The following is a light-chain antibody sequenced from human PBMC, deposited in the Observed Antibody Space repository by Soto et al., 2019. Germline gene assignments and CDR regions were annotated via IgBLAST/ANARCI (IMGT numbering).Light chain of an antibody. J-gene: IGLJ2*01. CDR1: TSNIGDNY. Sequence: QSVLTQPPSVSAAPGQKLTISCSGITSNIGDNYVSWYQQLPGAAPKLLIYDNHKRPSGIPDRFSGSKSGTSATLGITGLQTGDEADYYCGTCDSTLSSVVFGGGTQLTVL. CDR3: GTCDSTLSSVV. CDR2: DNH. V-gene: IGLV1-51*01.